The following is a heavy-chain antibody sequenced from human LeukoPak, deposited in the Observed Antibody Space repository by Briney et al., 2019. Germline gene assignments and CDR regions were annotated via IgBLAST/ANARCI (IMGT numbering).Heavy chain of an antibody. J-gene: IGHJ6*02. CDR3: ARPIVGKYYYYYYGIDV. CDR1: GYTFTSYG. Sequence: ASVKVSCKASGYTFTSYGISWVRQAPGQGLEWMGWISAYNGNTNYAQKLQGRVTMTTDTSTSTAYMELRSLRSDDTAVYYCARPIVGKYYYYYYGIDVWGQGTTVTVSS. D-gene: IGHD1-26*01. CDR2: ISAYNGNT. V-gene: IGHV1-18*01.